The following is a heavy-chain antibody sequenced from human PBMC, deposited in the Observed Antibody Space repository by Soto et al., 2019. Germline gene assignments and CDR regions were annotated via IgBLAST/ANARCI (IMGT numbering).Heavy chain of an antibody. Sequence: QLQLQESGSGLVKPSQTLSLTCAVSGGSISSGGYSCNWIRQPPGKGLEWIGYIYHSGSTYYNPSLKSRVTISVERSKNQFSLKLSSVTAAYAVVYYCARGMTTVSTFDYWGQGTLVPVSS. D-gene: IGHD4-17*01. CDR1: GGSISSGGYS. J-gene: IGHJ4*02. CDR2: IYHSGST. V-gene: IGHV4-30-2*01. CDR3: ARGMTTVSTFDY.